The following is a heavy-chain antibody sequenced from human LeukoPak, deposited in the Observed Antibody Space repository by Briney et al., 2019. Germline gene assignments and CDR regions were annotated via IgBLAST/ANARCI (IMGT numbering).Heavy chain of an antibody. V-gene: IGHV3-64*04. CDR2: ISSNGGST. J-gene: IGHJ4*02. D-gene: IGHD6-19*01. CDR3: ARRSGIAVAGAFDY. Sequence: GGSLRLSCAASGFTFSSYAMHWVRQAPGKGLEYVSAISSNGGSTYYADSVKGRFTISRDNSKSTLYLQMSSLRAEDTAVYYCARRSGIAVAGAFDYWGQGTLVTVSS. CDR1: GFTFSSYA.